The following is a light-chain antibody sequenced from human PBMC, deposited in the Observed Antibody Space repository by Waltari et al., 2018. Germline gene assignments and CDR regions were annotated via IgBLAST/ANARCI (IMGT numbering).Light chain of an antibody. CDR3: CSYAGSSTFEI. CDR1: RSDIGSYSL. CDR2: EVT. V-gene: IGLV2-23*02. Sequence: QSALTQPAPVSGSPGQSITISCSGSRSDIGSYSLVSWYQQHPGKAPKLMIYEVTKRPSGVSDRFSCSKSGNTAYLTISGLQADDEAHYHCCSYAGSSTFEIFGGGTKVTVL. J-gene: IGLJ2*01.